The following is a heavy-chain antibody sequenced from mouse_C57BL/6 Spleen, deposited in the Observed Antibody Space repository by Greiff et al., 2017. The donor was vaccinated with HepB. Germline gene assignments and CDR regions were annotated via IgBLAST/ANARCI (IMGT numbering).Heavy chain of an antibody. J-gene: IGHJ4*01. CDR3: ARQGSTMAPYAMDY. Sequence: EVKLMESGGGLVKPGGSLKLSCAASGFTFSSYTMSWVRQTPEKRLEWVATISGGGGNTYYPDSVKGRFTISRDNAKNTLYLQMSSLRSEDTALYYCARQGSTMAPYAMDYWGQGTSVTVSS. V-gene: IGHV5-9*01. CDR1: GFTFSSYT. CDR2: ISGGGGNT. D-gene: IGHD2-1*01.